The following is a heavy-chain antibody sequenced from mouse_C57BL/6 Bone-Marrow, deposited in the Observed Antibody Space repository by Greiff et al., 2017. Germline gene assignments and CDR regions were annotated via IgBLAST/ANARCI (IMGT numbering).Heavy chain of an antibody. CDR2: IYPRSGNT. Sequence: QVQLEQSGAELARPGASVKLSCKASGYTFTSYGISWVKQRTGQGLEWIGEIYPRSGNTYYNEKFKGKATLTADKSSSTAYMELRSLTSEDSAVYFCARWGYCYYYAMDYWGQGTSVTVSS. CDR3: ARWGYCYYYAMDY. D-gene: IGHD2-3*01. J-gene: IGHJ4*01. V-gene: IGHV1-81*01. CDR1: GYTFTSYG.